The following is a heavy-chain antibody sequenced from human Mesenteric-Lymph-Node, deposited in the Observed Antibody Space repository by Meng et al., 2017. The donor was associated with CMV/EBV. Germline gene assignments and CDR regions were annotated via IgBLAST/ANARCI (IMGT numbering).Heavy chain of an antibody. CDR2: ISYSGST. V-gene: IGHV4-39*01. CDR3: ARLLGMSGSFDY. D-gene: IGHD1-20*01. J-gene: IGHJ4*01. CDR1: GGYISSNSYF. Sequence: CTVSGGYISSNSYFWAWIRQPPGRGLEWIGSISYSGSTYYNPSLKSRVTISVDTSKNQFSQRLTSVTALDTAVYYCARLLGMSGSFDYWSHGTLVTVSS.